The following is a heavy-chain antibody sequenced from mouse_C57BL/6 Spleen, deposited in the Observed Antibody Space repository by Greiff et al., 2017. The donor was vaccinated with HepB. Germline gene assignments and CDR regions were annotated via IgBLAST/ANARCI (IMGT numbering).Heavy chain of an antibody. D-gene: IGHD2-5*01. J-gene: IGHJ3*01. CDR3: AIGSNYWFAY. V-gene: IGHV1-74*01. Sequence: VKLMESGAELARPGASVKLSCKASGYTFTSYGISWVKQRTGQGLEWIGRIHPSDSDTNYNQKFKGKATLTVDKSSSTAYMQLSSLTSEDSAVYYCAIGSNYWFAYWGQGTLVTVSA. CDR2: IHPSDSDT. CDR1: GYTFTSYG.